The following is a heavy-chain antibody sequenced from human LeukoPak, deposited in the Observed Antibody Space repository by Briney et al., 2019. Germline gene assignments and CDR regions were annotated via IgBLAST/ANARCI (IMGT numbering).Heavy chain of an antibody. D-gene: IGHD1-26*01. J-gene: IGHJ3*02. CDR2: ISGTGGST. V-gene: IGHV3-23*01. Sequence: GGSLRLSCAASGFTFSSCAMSWVRQAPGKGLEWVSAISGTGGSTYYADSVKGRFAISRDNSKNTLYLQTNSLRAEDTAVYYCAKDRISGSYYNDAFDIWGRGTMVTVSS. CDR1: GFTFSSCA. CDR3: AKDRISGSYYNDAFDI.